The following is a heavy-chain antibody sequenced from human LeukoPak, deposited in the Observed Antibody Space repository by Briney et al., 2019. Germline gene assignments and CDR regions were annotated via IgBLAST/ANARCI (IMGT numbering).Heavy chain of an antibody. V-gene: IGHV3-7*05. D-gene: IGHD6-13*01. CDR2: IKEDGSEK. CDR1: GFTFSNYW. Sequence: GGSLRLSCASSGFTFSNYWMSWVRQAPGKGLEWVANIKEDGSEKDYVDSVKGLFTISRDNAKNSLYLQMNSLRAEDTAIYYCARDWGAAGLWDYWGQGTLVTVSS. CDR3: ARDWGAAGLWDY. J-gene: IGHJ4*02.